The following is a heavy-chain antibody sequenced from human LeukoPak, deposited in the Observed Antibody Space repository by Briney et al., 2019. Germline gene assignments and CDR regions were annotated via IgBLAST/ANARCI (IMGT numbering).Heavy chain of an antibody. J-gene: IGHJ6*02. V-gene: IGHV1-2*02. CDR1: GYTFTGYY. CDR2: INPNSGGT. CDR3: AKRQYCSGGSCYSPKFLYYYYGMDV. Sequence: ASVKVSCKASGYTFTGYYMHWVRPAPGQGLEWMGWINPNSGGTNYAQKFQGRVTMTRDTSISTAYMELSRLRSDDTAVYYCAKRQYCSGGSCYSPKFLYYYYGMDVWGQGTTVTVSS. D-gene: IGHD2-15*01.